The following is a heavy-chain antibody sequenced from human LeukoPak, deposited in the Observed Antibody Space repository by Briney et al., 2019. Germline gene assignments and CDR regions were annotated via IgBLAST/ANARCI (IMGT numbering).Heavy chain of an antibody. Sequence: ASVKVSCKASGYTFTSYDINWVRQATGQGLEWMGWMNPNSGNTGYAQKFQGRVTMTRNTSISTAYMELSSLRSEDTAVYYCARGVGYYGSGSYSRAGYWGQGTLVTVSS. CDR1: GYTFTSYD. CDR3: ARGVGYYGSGSYSRAGY. CDR2: MNPNSGNT. J-gene: IGHJ4*02. V-gene: IGHV1-8*01. D-gene: IGHD3-10*01.